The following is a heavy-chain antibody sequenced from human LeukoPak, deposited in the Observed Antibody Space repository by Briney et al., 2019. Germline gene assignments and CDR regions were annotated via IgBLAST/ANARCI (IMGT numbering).Heavy chain of an antibody. CDR3: ARVGYTHWSIDD. CDR1: GFSLSTYE. Sequence: GRSLRLSCEASGFSLSTYEMNWVRRAPGKGLEWLSYINTISRKVYYGDSVKGRFTISRDNDKNSVHPQMNSLTVEDTAVYYCARVGYTHWSIDDWGQGTLVTVSS. J-gene: IGHJ4*02. CDR2: INTISRKV. D-gene: IGHD5-12*01. V-gene: IGHV3-48*03.